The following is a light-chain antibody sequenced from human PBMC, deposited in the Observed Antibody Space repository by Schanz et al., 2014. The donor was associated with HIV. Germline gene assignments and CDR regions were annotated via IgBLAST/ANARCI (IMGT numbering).Light chain of an antibody. Sequence: QSVLTQPPSASGTPGQRVTISCSGSSSSIKTNTVNWFQQLPGTAPKLLIYNTYHRPSGVPDRFSGSESGTSASLAISGLQSEDEADYYCSSYTTSSTLVFGGGTKLTVL. J-gene: IGLJ2*01. CDR3: SSYTTSSTLV. V-gene: IGLV1-44*01. CDR2: NTY. CDR1: SSSIKTNT.